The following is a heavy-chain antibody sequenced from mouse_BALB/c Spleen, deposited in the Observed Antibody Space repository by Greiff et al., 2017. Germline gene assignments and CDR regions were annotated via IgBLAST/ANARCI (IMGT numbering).Heavy chain of an antibody. D-gene: IGHD1-1*01. CDR3: ARYITTDIFDD. CDR2: ISYSGST. Sequence: EVQLQQSGPSLVQPSQTLSLTCSVTGDSITSGYWNWIRKFPGNKLEYMGYISYSGSTYYYPSLKSRISITRDTSKNQYYLQLNSVTTEDTATYYCARYITTDIFDDWGQGNTRTVAA. V-gene: IGHV3-8*02. J-gene: IGHJ2*01. CDR1: GDSITSGY.